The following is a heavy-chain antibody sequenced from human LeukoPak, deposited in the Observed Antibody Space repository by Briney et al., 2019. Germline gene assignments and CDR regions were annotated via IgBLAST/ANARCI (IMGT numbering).Heavy chain of an antibody. Sequence: GGSLRLSCAASGFTFSSYSMNWVRQAPGKGLEWVSSISSSSSYIYYADSVKGRFTISRDNAKNSLYLQMNSLRAEDTAVYYCARDGGSYYVIDYYYYYMDVWGKGTTVTVSS. J-gene: IGHJ6*03. V-gene: IGHV3-21*01. D-gene: IGHD1-26*01. CDR2: ISSSSSYI. CDR3: ARDGGSYYVIDYYYYYMDV. CDR1: GFTFSSYS.